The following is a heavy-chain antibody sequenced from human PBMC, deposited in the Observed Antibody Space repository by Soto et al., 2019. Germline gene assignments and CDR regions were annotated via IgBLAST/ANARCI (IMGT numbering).Heavy chain of an antibody. CDR1: GGSISSYY. J-gene: IGHJ6*02. CDR2: IYYSGST. V-gene: IGHV4-59*12. D-gene: IGHD6-6*01. Sequence: PSETLSLTCTVSGGSISSYYWSWIRQPPGKGLEWIGYIYYSGSTNYNPSLKSRVTISVDTSKNQFSLKLSSVTAADTAVYYCARDRGSSLYYYYGMDVWGQGTTVTVPS. CDR3: ARDRGSSLYYYYGMDV.